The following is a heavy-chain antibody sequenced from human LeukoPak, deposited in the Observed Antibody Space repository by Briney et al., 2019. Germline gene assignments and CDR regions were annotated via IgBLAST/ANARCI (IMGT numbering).Heavy chain of an antibody. J-gene: IGHJ6*03. CDR3: ARSVGKQQLVPRDYYYYYMDV. CDR1: GYTLTSYG. V-gene: IGHV1-18*01. Sequence: ASVKVSCKASGYTLTSYGISWVRQAPGQGLEWMGWISAYNGNTNYAQKLQGRVTMTTDTSTSTAYMELRSLRSDDTAVYYCARSVGKQQLVPRDYYYYYMDVWGKGTTVTVSS. CDR2: ISAYNGNT. D-gene: IGHD6-13*01.